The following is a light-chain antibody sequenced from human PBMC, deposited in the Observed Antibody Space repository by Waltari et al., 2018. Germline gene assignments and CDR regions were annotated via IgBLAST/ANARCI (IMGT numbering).Light chain of an antibody. Sequence: FMLTPPHSVSESPGKTVTISCTRSRGNIATNYVQWYQQRPGSAPTKVIYEDNQRPSGVPDRFSGSIDSSSNSASLIISGLKAEDEADYYCQSFDSSHVVFGGGTKLTVL. CDR1: RGNIATNY. CDR2: EDN. J-gene: IGLJ2*01. CDR3: QSFDSSHVV. V-gene: IGLV6-57*03.